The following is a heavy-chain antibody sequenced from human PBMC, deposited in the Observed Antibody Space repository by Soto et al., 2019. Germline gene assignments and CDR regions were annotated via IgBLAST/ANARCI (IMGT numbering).Heavy chain of an antibody. CDR2: IYPGDSDT. J-gene: IGHJ6*02. D-gene: IGHD3-10*01. CDR3: ARDRGYDAHDYYYNAMDV. CDR1: GYKFTSYW. Sequence: GESLKISYKGSGYKFTSYWIGWVRQMTGKGLEWMGIIYPGDSDTRYSPSFQGQVTISRDNAKNSLYLQMNSLRAEDTAAYYCARDRGYDAHDYYYNAMDVWGQGTTVTVSS. V-gene: IGHV5-51*01.